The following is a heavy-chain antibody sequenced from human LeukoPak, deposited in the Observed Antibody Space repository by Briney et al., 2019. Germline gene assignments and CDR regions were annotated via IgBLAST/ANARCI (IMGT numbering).Heavy chain of an antibody. CDR3: ARRSDS. J-gene: IGHJ4*02. V-gene: IGHV3-48*03. CDR2: ISKSGTEI. Sequence: GGSLRLSCADSGFSFRDYEMNWVRQAPGKGLECLSYISKSGTEIYYADSVKGRFTISRDSAKGSLYLQMNSLREDDTAIYYCARRSDSWGQGTLVTVSS. CDR1: GFSFRDYE.